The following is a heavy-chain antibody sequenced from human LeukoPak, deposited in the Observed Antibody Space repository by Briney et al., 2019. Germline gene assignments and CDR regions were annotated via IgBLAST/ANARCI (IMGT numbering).Heavy chain of an antibody. CDR2: INAGNGNT. J-gene: IGHJ6*02. D-gene: IGHD1-26*01. CDR3: ARDLVTLPASYYSYGMDV. Sequence: ASVKVSCKASGYTFTSYAMHWVRQAPGQRLEWMGWINAGNGNTKSSQKFQDRLTIARDTSASTAYMELSSLRSEDTAVYYCARDLVTLPASYYSYGMDVWGQGTTVTVFS. CDR1: GYTFTSYA. V-gene: IGHV1-3*01.